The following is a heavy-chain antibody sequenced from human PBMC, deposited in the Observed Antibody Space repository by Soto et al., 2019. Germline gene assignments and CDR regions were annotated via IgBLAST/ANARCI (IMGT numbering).Heavy chain of an antibody. D-gene: IGHD6-19*01. V-gene: IGHV4-59*01. Sequence: PSETLSLTCTVSGGSISSYYWSWIRQPTGKGLEWIGYIYYSGSTNYNPSLKSRVTISVDTSKNQFSLKLSSVTAADTAVYYCARQQWLVLNAFDIWGQGTMVTVSS. CDR3: ARQQWLVLNAFDI. CDR1: GGSISSYY. CDR2: IYYSGST. J-gene: IGHJ3*02.